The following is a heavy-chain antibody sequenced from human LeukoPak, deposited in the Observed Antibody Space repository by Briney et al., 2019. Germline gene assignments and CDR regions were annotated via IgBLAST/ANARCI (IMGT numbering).Heavy chain of an antibody. CDR3: AKAMSTDHYDSRGFYRVDFDS. V-gene: IGHV3-53*01. D-gene: IGHD3-22*01. Sequence: GGSLRLSCAASGFTVSTNYMSWVRQAPGKGLEWVSVIYSGGRTYYADSVKGRFIISRDNSKSTLYLQLSSLRAEDTAVYYCAKAMSTDHYDSRGFYRVDFDSWGQGTLVTVSS. CDR1: GFTVSTNY. CDR2: IYSGGRT. J-gene: IGHJ4*02.